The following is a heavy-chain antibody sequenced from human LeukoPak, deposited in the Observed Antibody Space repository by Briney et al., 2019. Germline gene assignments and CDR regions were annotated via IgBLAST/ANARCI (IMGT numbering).Heavy chain of an antibody. J-gene: IGHJ5*02. CDR2: INHSGST. V-gene: IGHV4-34*01. CDR1: GGSFSGYY. D-gene: IGHD6-6*01. CDR3: ARARIRFDP. Sequence: PSETLSLTCAVYGGSFSGYYWSWIRQPPGKGLEWIGEINHSGSTNYNPSLKSRVTISVDTSKNQFSLKLSSVTAADTAVYYCARARIRFDPWGQETLVTVSS.